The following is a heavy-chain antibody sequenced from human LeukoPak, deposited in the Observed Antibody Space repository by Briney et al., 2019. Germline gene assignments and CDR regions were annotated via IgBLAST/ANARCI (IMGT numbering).Heavy chain of an antibody. Sequence: GASVKVSCKASGYIFTSYGISWVRQAPGQGLEWMGWINAYNGNTNSAQKLQGRVTMTTDTTTSTAYMELRSLRSDDTAVYYCARFHDSSGDHYMWFDPWGQGTLVTVSS. CDR3: ARFHDSSGDHYMWFDP. CDR2: INAYNGNT. J-gene: IGHJ5*02. V-gene: IGHV1-18*01. CDR1: GYIFTSYG. D-gene: IGHD3-22*01.